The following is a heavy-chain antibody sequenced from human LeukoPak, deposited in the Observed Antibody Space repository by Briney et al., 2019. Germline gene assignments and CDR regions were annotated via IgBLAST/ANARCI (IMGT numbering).Heavy chain of an antibody. Sequence: ASVKVSXKASGGTFRSYAISWVRQAPGQGLEWMGGIIPIFGTANYAQKFQGRVTITADESTSTAYMELSSLRSEDTAVYYCARELLGHNSNSDYWGQGTLVAVSS. CDR1: GGTFRSYA. CDR2: IIPIFGTA. CDR3: ARELLGHNSNSDY. V-gene: IGHV1-69*13. J-gene: IGHJ4*02. D-gene: IGHD4-11*01.